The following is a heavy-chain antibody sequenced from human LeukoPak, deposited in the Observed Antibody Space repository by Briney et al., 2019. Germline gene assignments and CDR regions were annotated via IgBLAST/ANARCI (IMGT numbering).Heavy chain of an antibody. D-gene: IGHD4-23*01. CDR2: IHTSGST. CDR3: ARDLDGGNSYYYYYYMDV. V-gene: IGHV4-4*07. CDR1: GGSISSYY. Sequence: ASETLSLTCTVSGGSISSYYWSWIRQPAGKGLEWIGRIHTSGSTNYNPSLKSRVTMSVDTSKNQFSLKLSSVTAADTAVYYCARDLDGGNSYYYYYYMDVWGKGTTVTVSS. J-gene: IGHJ6*03.